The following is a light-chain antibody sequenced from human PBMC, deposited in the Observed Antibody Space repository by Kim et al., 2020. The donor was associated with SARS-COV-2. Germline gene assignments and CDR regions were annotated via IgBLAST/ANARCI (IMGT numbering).Light chain of an antibody. CDR2: GKN. CDR1: RRRTYY. V-gene: IGLV3-19*01. CDR3: NSRDSSGNHVV. Sequence: WRQTVKITSKEDRRRTYYASWYQQKPGQATVLVIYGKNNRPSGIPDRFSGSSSGNTASLTITGAQAEDEADYYCNSRDSSGNHVVFGGGTQLTVL. J-gene: IGLJ2*01.